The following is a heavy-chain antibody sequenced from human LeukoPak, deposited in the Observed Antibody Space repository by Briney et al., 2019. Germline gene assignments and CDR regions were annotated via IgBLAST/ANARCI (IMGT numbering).Heavy chain of an antibody. V-gene: IGHV3-33*06. CDR3: AKGGYGGNSYFDY. D-gene: IGHD4-23*01. J-gene: IGHJ4*02. Sequence: HPGRSLRPSCAASGFTFSSYGMHWVRQAPGKGLEWVAVIWYDGSNKYYADSVKGRFTISRDNSKNTLYLQMNSLRAEDTAVYYCAKGGYGGNSYFDYWGQGTLVTVSS. CDR1: GFTFSSYG. CDR2: IWYDGSNK.